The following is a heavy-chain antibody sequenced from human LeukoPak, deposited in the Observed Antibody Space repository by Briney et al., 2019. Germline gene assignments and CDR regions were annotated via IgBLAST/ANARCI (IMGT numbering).Heavy chain of an antibody. V-gene: IGHV4-59*01. J-gene: IGHJ4*02. CDR2: IYYSGAT. Sequence: SETLSLTCTVSSGSITSYYWSWIRQPPGKRLEWIGYIYYSGATTYNPSLESRVTISVDTSKNQFSLNLSSVTAADTAVYYCARIQSSTSSFDYWGQGALVTVSS. CDR3: ARIQSSTSSFDY. CDR1: SGSITSYY. D-gene: IGHD2-2*01.